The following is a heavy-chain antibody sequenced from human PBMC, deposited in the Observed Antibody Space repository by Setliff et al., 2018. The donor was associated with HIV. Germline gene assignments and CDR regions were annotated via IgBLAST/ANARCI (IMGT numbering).Heavy chain of an antibody. CDR1: GFTFSFYG. Sequence: PGGSLRLSCAASGFTFSFYGMHWVRQAPGKGLEWVAFIRYDDSYKFYADSVEGRFTISRDNSKNTLYLQMNSLRADDTAVYYCAKNLYRSPWSPLDYWGQGTLVTVSS. D-gene: IGHD6-19*01. J-gene: IGHJ4*02. CDR2: IRYDDSYK. CDR3: AKNLYRSPWSPLDY. V-gene: IGHV3-30*02.